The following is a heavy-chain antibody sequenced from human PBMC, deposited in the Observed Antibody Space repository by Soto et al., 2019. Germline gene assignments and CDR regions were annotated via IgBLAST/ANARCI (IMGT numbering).Heavy chain of an antibody. V-gene: IGHV3-23*01. Sequence: PGGSLRLPCPASGFTFNSDAMSWVRQAPGKGLEWVSAISGSGGSTYYADSVKGRFTISRDNSKNTLYLQMNSLRAEDTAVYYCAKGKSYSSSWYSKEGYFDYWGQGTLVTVSS. CDR2: ISGSGGST. J-gene: IGHJ4*02. D-gene: IGHD6-13*01. CDR3: AKGKSYSSSWYSKEGYFDY. CDR1: GFTFNSDA.